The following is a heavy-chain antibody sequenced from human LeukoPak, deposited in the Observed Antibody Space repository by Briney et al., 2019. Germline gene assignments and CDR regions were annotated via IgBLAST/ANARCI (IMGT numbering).Heavy chain of an antibody. V-gene: IGHV4-34*01. CDR2: INHSGST. CDR3: ARDAATPDVYAFDI. CDR1: GGSFSGYY. J-gene: IGHJ3*02. Sequence: SETLSLTCAVYGGSFSGYYWSWIRQPPGKGLEWIGEINHSGSTNYNASLKSRVTISVDTSKNQFSLKLSSVTAADTAVYYCARDAATPDVYAFDIWGQGTLVTVSS. D-gene: IGHD2-15*01.